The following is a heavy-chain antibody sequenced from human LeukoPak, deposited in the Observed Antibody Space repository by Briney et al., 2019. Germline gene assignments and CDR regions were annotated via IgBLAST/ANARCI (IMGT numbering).Heavy chain of an antibody. V-gene: IGHV3-23*01. Sequence: GGSLRLSCAASGFMFSGYSMNWVRQAPGKGLEWVSAISGSGGSTYYADSVKGRFTISRDNSKNTLYLQMNSLRAEDTAVYYCAKDIVVVPAAIDYWGQGTLVTVSS. D-gene: IGHD2-2*01. CDR2: ISGSGGST. CDR1: GFMFSGYS. J-gene: IGHJ4*02. CDR3: AKDIVVVPAAIDY.